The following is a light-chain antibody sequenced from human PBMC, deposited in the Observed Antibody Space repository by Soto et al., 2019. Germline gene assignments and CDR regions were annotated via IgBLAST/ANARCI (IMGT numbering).Light chain of an antibody. CDR2: DVS. CDR1: SSDVGGYNY. V-gene: IGLV2-11*01. J-gene: IGLJ3*02. Sequence: QSALTQPGSVSGSAGESVTISCTGTSSDVGGYNYVSWYQQHPGKAPKLVIYDVSKRPSGVPDRFSGSKSGNTASLTISGLQAEDEADYYCCSYAGNSLWVFGGGTKLTV. CDR3: CSYAGNSLWV.